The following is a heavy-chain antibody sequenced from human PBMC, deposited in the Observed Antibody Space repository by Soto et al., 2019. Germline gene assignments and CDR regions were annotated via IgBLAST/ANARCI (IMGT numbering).Heavy chain of an antibody. CDR2: INHSGST. CDR3: ARYTKVVVYGMDV. J-gene: IGHJ6*02. Sequence: SETLSLTCAVYGGSFSGYYWSWIRQPPGKGLEWIGEINHSGSTNYNPSLKSRVTISVDTSKNQFSLKLSSVTAADTAVYYCARYTKVVVYGMDVWGQGTTVTVSS. CDR1: GGSFSGYY. D-gene: IGHD3-22*01. V-gene: IGHV4-34*01.